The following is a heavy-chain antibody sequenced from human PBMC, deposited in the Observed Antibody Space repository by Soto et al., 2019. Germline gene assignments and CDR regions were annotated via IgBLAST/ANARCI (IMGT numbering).Heavy chain of an antibody. Sequence: PSETLSLTCAVSGGSISSGGYSWSWIRQPPGKGLEWIGYIYHSGSTYYNPSLKSRVTISVDRSKNQFSLKLSSVTAADTAVYYCARYRKDLNSFDPMGQGPLVTVSS. CDR2: IYHSGST. D-gene: IGHD1-26*01. CDR3: ARYRKDLNSFDP. J-gene: IGHJ5*02. CDR1: GGSISSGGYS. V-gene: IGHV4-30-2*01.